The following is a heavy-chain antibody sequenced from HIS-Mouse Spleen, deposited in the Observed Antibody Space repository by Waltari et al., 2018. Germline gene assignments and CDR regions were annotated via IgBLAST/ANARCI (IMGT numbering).Heavy chain of an antibody. CDR3: ARIAEGYSSGWYAFDY. D-gene: IGHD6-19*01. V-gene: IGHV2-70*15. Sequence: QVTLRESGPALVNPTQTLTLTCTFSGFSLSTSGMFVSWMRQPPGKALAWLARIDWDDDKYYSTSLKTRLTISKDTSKNQVVLTMTNMDPVDTATYYCARIAEGYSSGWYAFDYWGQGTLVTVSS. J-gene: IGHJ4*02. CDR1: GFSLSTSGMF. CDR2: IDWDDDK.